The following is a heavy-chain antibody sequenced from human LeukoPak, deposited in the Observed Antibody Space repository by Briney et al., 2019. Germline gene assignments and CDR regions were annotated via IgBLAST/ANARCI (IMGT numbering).Heavy chain of an antibody. CDR3: AKDRCSNGIGCYYYYMDV. Sequence: PGGTLRLSCAASGFTLRTYGMHWVRQAPGKGLEWVAFIRNDGTNKYYADSVKGRFTISRDNSKNILYLQVNSLRAEDTAVYYCAKDRCSNGIGCYYYYMDVWGKGTTVTISS. J-gene: IGHJ6*03. CDR2: IRNDGTNK. CDR1: GFTLRTYG. D-gene: IGHD2-8*01. V-gene: IGHV3-30*02.